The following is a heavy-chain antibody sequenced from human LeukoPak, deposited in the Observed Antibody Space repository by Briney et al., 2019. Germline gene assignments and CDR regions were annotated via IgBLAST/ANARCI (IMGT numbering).Heavy chain of an antibody. Sequence: GASVKVSCKASGYTFTGYYMHWVRQAPGQGLEWMGWTNPNSGGTNYAQKFQGRVTMTRDTSISTAYMELSRLRSDDTAVYYCAREGTDYYDSSGCLDYWGQGTLVTVSS. CDR3: AREGTDYYDSSGCLDY. V-gene: IGHV1-2*02. CDR1: GYTFTGYY. CDR2: TNPNSGGT. J-gene: IGHJ4*02. D-gene: IGHD3-22*01.